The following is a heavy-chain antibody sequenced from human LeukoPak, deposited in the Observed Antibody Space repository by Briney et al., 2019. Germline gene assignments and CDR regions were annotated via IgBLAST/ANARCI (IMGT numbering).Heavy chain of an antibody. J-gene: IGHJ6*03. V-gene: IGHV1-18*01. CDR3: ARATGYCSSTSCPPYYNYYYMDV. CDR2: ISAYNGNT. CDR1: GYTFTSYG. D-gene: IGHD2-2*01. Sequence: ASVKVSCKASGYTFTSYGISWVRQAPGQGLEWMGWISAYNGNTNYAQKLQGRVTMTTDTSTSTAYMELRSLRSDDTAVYYCARATGYCSSTSCPPYYNYYYMDVWGKGTTVTVSS.